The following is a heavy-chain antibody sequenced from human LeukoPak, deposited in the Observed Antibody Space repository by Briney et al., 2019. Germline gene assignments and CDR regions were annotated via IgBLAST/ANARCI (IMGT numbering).Heavy chain of an antibody. V-gene: IGHV4-59*08. Sequence: SVTLSLTCTVSGASISRYYWNWIRQPPGKGLEWIGYIYYSGSTKYNPSLKSRVTMSVDTSKNRFSLKLSSVTAADTAVYYCARHRGYCSSTSCSYNWFDPWGQGTLVTVSP. CDR1: GASISRYY. CDR3: ARHRGYCSSTSCSYNWFDP. CDR2: IYYSGST. J-gene: IGHJ5*02. D-gene: IGHD2-2*03.